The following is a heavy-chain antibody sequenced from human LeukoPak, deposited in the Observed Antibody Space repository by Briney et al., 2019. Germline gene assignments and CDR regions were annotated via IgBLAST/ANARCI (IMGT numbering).Heavy chain of an antibody. CDR3: ARDRFVSVIDY. J-gene: IGHJ4*02. CDR1: GGSISSYY. Sequence: SETLSLTCTVSGGSISSYYWSWVRQPAGKGLEWIGRIYTTGTTNYNPSLKSRVTMSVDTSKNQFSLMLGSVTAADTGVYYCARDRFVSVIDYWGQRTLVTVSS. D-gene: IGHD3-16*01. V-gene: IGHV4-4*07. CDR2: IYTTGTT.